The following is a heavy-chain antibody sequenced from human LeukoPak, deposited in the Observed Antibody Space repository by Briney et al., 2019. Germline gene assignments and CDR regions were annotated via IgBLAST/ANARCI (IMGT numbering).Heavy chain of an antibody. CDR2: MNPNSGNT. CDR3: ARGVVPAAKRYNWFDP. Sequence: ASVKVSCKASGYTFTSYDINWERQATGQGLEWMGWMNPNSGNTGYAQKFQGRVTMTRNTSISTAYMELSSLRSEDTAVYYCARGVVPAAKRYNWFDPWGQGTLVTVSS. D-gene: IGHD2-2*01. CDR1: GYTFTSYD. V-gene: IGHV1-8*01. J-gene: IGHJ5*02.